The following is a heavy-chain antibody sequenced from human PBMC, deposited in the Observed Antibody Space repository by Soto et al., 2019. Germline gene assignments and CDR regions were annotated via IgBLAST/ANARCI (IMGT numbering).Heavy chain of an antibody. CDR1: GGSFSGYY. J-gene: IGHJ6*02. Sequence: LSLTCAVYGGSFSGYYWSWIRQPPGKGLEWIGEINHSGSTNYNPSLKSRVTISVDTSKNQFSLKLSSVTAADTAVYYCARVRYYDFWSGFGRYGMDVWGQGTTVTVSS. CDR2: INHSGST. CDR3: ARVRYYDFWSGFGRYGMDV. V-gene: IGHV4-34*01. D-gene: IGHD3-3*01.